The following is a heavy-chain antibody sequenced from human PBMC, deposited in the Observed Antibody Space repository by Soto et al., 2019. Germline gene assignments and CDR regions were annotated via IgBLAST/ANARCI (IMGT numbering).Heavy chain of an antibody. J-gene: IGHJ4*02. D-gene: IGHD2-15*01. V-gene: IGHV5-51*01. CDR2: IYPDDSDT. CDR1: GYSFTSYW. CDR3: ARRYSTSPDY. Sequence: PGESLKISCKGSGYSFTSYWIGWVRQMPGKGLEWMGIIYPDDSDTRYSPSFQGQVIISADKSINTAYLQWSSLKATDSGMYYCARRYSTSPDYWGQGTQVTVSS.